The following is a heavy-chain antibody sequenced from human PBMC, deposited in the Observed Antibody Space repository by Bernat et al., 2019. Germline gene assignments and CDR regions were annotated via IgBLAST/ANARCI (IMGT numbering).Heavy chain of an antibody. V-gene: IGHV4-39*01. CDR2: TYYSGST. J-gene: IGHJ4*02. CDR3: ARRQGSIGFDY. D-gene: IGHD2/OR15-2a*01. Sequence: QLQLQESGPGLVKPSETLSLTCTVSGGSISSSSYYWGWIRQPPGKGLEWIGSTYYSGSTYYNPSLKSRVTISVDTSKNQFSLKLSSVTAADTAVYYCARRQGSIGFDYWGQGTLVTVSS. CDR1: GGSISSSSYY.